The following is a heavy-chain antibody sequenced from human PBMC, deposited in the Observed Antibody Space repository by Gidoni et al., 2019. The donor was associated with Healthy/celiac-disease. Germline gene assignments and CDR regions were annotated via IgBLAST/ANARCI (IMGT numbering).Heavy chain of an antibody. D-gene: IGHD6-13*01. J-gene: IGHJ4*02. V-gene: IGHV3-11*05. CDR2: ISSSSSYT. CDR1: GFTFSDYY. Sequence: QVQLVESGGGLVKPGGSLRLSCAASGFTFSDYYMSWIRQAPGKGLEWVSYISSSSSYTNYADSVKGRFTISRDNAKNSLYLQMNSLRAEDTAVYYCARLLFPGSSSWYYFDYWGQGTLVTVSS. CDR3: ARLLFPGSSSWYYFDY.